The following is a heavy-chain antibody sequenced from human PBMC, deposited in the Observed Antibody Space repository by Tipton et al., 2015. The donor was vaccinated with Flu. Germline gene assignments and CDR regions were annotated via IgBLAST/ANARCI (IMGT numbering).Heavy chain of an antibody. D-gene: IGHD3/OR15-3a*01. CDR1: GFTFGDYA. V-gene: IGHV3-49*04. Sequence: SLRLSCTASGFTFGDYAMSWVRQAPGKGLEWVGFIRSKAYGGTAEYAASVKGRFTISRDDSKSIAYLQMNSLKTEDTAVYYCTRAFRTGSVAGIYYYYGMDVWGQGTTVTVSS. CDR2: IRSKAYGGTA. CDR3: TRAFRTGSVAGIYYYYGMDV. J-gene: IGHJ6*02.